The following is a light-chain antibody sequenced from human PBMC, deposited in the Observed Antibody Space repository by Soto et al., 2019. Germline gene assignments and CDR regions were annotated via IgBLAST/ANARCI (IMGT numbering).Light chain of an antibody. CDR2: AS. CDR1: QSVSDMY. CDR3: QHYGTSAL. J-gene: IGKJ3*01. Sequence: EIVLTQSPGTLSLSPGERATLSGRASQSVSDMYLAWYQHKPGQAPRLLIYASNRATGIPDRFSGSGSGTDFTLTINRLEPEDFALYYCQHYGTSALFGPGTKVEIK. V-gene: IGKV3-20*01.